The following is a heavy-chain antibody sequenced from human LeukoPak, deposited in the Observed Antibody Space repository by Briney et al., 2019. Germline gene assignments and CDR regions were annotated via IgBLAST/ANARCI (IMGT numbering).Heavy chain of an antibody. CDR1: GGSMSSYY. Sequence: AETLSLTCTVSGGSMSSYYWSWIPQPPGKGLEGIGYMYYSGSTSFSPSLKSRVTISVDTSRTRFSLKLSSVTAADTAVYYCARGPGRIRSQKAFDIWGQGTMVTVSS. D-gene: IGHD3-3*01. CDR3: ARGPGRIRSQKAFDI. CDR2: MYYSGST. J-gene: IGHJ3*02. V-gene: IGHV4-59*13.